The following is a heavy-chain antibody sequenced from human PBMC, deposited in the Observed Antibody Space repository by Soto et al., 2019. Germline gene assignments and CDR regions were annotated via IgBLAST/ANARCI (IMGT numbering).Heavy chain of an antibody. D-gene: IGHD3-10*01. CDR2: ISAGGTST. CDR3: ARDRGFPDSFDI. CDR1: GFTFSNYV. Sequence: GGSLRLSCTASGFTFSNYVMSWVRQAPGRGLEWVSAISAGGTSTFYADSVKGRFIISRDNSKNTVHLQLDSLRAEDTAVYFCARDRGFPDSFDIWGQGTMVTVSS. V-gene: IGHV3-23*01. J-gene: IGHJ3*02.